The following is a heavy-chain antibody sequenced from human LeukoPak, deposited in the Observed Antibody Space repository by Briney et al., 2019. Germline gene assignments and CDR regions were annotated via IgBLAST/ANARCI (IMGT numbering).Heavy chain of an antibody. CDR3: ARFGRKYYYDSSGYPLSYWYFDL. D-gene: IGHD3-22*01. Sequence: PSETLSLTCAVYGGSFSGYYWSWIRQPPGKGLEWIGEINHSGSTNYNPSPKSRVTISVDTSKNQFSLKLSSVTAADTAVYYCARFGRKYYYDSSGYPLSYWYFDLWGRGTLVTVSS. CDR2: INHSGST. CDR1: GGSFSGYY. J-gene: IGHJ2*01. V-gene: IGHV4-34*01.